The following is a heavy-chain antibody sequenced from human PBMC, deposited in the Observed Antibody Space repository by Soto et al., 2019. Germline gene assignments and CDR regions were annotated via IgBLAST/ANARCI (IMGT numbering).Heavy chain of an antibody. D-gene: IGHD2-15*01. Sequence: EVQLLESGGGLVQPGGSLRLSCAASGFTFSNYDMTWVRQAPGKGLEWVSSFSSGGTTYYADSVKGRFTISRDNSKNTLFLQMDSLRADDTAIYYCAKRALGYCSGGTCYGPPWAFDIWGQGTMVIVSS. CDR2: FSSGGTT. CDR1: GFTFSNYD. J-gene: IGHJ3*02. V-gene: IGHV3-23*01. CDR3: AKRALGYCSGGTCYGPPWAFDI.